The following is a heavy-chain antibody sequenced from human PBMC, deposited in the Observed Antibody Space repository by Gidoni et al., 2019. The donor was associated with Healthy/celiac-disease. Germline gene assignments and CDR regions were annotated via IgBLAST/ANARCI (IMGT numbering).Heavy chain of an antibody. CDR2: IYPGDSDT. D-gene: IGHD6-19*01. V-gene: IGHV5-51*01. Sequence: EVQLVQSGAEVKKPGESLKSSCKGSGYSFTSYWIGWVRQMPGKGLEWMGIIYPGDSDTRYSPSFQGQVTISADKSISTAYLQWSSLKASDTAMYYCARILSTYSSGWYGGGYWFDPWGQGTLVTVSS. CDR1: GYSFTSYW. J-gene: IGHJ5*02. CDR3: ARILSTYSSGWYGGGYWFDP.